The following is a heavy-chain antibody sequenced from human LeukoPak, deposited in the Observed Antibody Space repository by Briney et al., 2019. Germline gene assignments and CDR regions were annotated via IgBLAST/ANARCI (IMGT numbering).Heavy chain of an antibody. Sequence: PGGSLRLSCAASGFTFSSYGMHWVRQAPGKVLEWVAVISYDGSNKYYADSVKGRFTISRDNSKNTLYLQMNSLRAEDTAVYYCAKDAEYGDYNYYYYYYMDVWGKGTTVTVSS. CDR1: GFTFSSYG. J-gene: IGHJ6*03. CDR3: AKDAEYGDYNYYYYYYMDV. CDR2: ISYDGSNK. V-gene: IGHV3-30*18. D-gene: IGHD4-17*01.